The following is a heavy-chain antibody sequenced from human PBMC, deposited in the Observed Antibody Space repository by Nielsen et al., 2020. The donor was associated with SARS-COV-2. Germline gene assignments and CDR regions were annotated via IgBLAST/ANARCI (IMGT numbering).Heavy chain of an antibody. CDR3: AREGKGDYDFWSGSSYYYYGMDV. D-gene: IGHD3-3*01. CDR1: GYTLTSYG. V-gene: IGHV1-18*01. Sequence: ASVKVSCKASGYTLTSYGISWVRQAPGQGLEWMGWISAYNGNTNYAQKLQGRVTMTTDTSTSTAYMELRSLRSDDTAVYYCAREGKGDYDFWSGSSYYYYGMDVWGQGTTVTVSS. CDR2: ISAYNGNT. J-gene: IGHJ6*02.